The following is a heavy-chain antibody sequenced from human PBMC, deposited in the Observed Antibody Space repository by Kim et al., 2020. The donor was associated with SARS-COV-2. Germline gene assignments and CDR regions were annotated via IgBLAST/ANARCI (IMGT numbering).Heavy chain of an antibody. J-gene: IGHJ4*02. D-gene: IGHD4-17*01. CDR3: ERPAGDYGTYYFDY. V-gene: IGHV1-46*01. Sequence: QKDQGRVTMTRDTSPSTGYMELSSLRSEDTAVYYCERPAGDYGTYYFDYWGQGTLVTVSS.